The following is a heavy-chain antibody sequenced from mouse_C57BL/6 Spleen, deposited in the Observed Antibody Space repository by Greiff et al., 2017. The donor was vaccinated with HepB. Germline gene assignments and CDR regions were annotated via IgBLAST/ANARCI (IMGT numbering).Heavy chain of an antibody. CDR3: ARQGYSKGAMDY. CDR2: ISSGGSYT. D-gene: IGHD2-5*01. V-gene: IGHV5-6*02. CDR1: GFTFSSYG. Sequence: DVMLVESGGDLVKPGGSLKLSCAASGFTFSSYGMSWVRQTPDKRLEWVATISSGGSYTYYPDSVKGRFTISRDNAKNTLYLQMSSLKSEDTAMYYCARQGYSKGAMDYWGQGTSVTVSS. J-gene: IGHJ4*01.